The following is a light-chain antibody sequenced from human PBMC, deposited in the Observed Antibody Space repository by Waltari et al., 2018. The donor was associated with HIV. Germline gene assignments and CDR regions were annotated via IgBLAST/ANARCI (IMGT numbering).Light chain of an antibody. V-gene: IGLV2-14*03. Sequence: QSALTQPASVSGSPGQSITISCTGTSNDVGSSTYVSLHQQHPGEAPTLIIHDVSDRPSWISNRFSGAKSGNTASLTISCLQTEDEADYYCSSYTSSTTYVFGTGTRVTVL. CDR2: DVS. J-gene: IGLJ1*01. CDR3: SSYTSSTTYV. CDR1: SNDVGSSTY.